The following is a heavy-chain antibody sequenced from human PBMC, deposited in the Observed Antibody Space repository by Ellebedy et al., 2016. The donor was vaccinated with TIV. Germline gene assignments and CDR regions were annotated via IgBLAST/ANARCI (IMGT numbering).Heavy chain of an antibody. CDR3: AELSAGY. CDR2: ITGGGGNT. CDR1: GFSFGGFG. D-gene: IGHD3-3*01. J-gene: IGHJ4*02. V-gene: IGHV3-23*01. Sequence: GGSLRLXCAATGFSFGGFGMHWVRQAPGKGLEWVSTITGGGGNTYYTDSVKGRFTISRDNSKNTLYLLMHSLTAEDTAEYYCAELSAGYWGQGTPVSVSS.